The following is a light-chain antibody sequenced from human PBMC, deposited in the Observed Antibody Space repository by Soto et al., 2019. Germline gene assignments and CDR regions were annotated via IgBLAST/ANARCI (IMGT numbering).Light chain of an antibody. CDR1: INDVGGYNS. CDR2: SVT. J-gene: IGLJ1*01. Sequence: QSALTQPRSVSGSPGQSVTISCSGTINDVGGYNSVSWFQHHPGSAPKLMVHSVTQRPSGVPDRFSGSKSGNTASLTISGLQAEDEADYYCCSYAGSYTSYVFGTGTKLTVL. V-gene: IGLV2-11*01. CDR3: CSYAGSYTSYV.